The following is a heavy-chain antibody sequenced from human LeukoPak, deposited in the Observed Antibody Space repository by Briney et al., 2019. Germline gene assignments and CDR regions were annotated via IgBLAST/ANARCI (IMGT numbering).Heavy chain of an antibody. CDR2: ISGSGAST. CDR3: AKDLGYCSSTSCLFDY. D-gene: IGHD2-2*01. V-gene: IGHV3-23*01. J-gene: IGHJ4*02. Sequence: PGGSLRLSCAASGFSLSNYAMSWVRQAPGKGLEWVSAISGSGASTYYADSVKGRFTISRDNSKQTLFLQMNSLRAEDTAVYYCAKDLGYCSSTSCLFDYWGQGTLLSVSS. CDR1: GFSLSNYA.